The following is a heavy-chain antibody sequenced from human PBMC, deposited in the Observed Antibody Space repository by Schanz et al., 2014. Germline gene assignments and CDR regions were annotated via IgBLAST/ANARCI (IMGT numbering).Heavy chain of an antibody. D-gene: IGHD3-3*01. Sequence: QVQLQESGPGLVKPSETLSLTCSVSGGDIGNYYWSWIRHPPGKGLEWIDHIHQSGVTNYNPSLRIRVTTLVATPKNQFSLRLPCLTAADTVVYYCAKFLYDEPSWGQGTLVTVSS. CDR3: AKFLYDEPS. CDR2: IHQSGVT. J-gene: IGHJ5*02. V-gene: IGHV4-59*08. CDR1: GGDIGNYY.